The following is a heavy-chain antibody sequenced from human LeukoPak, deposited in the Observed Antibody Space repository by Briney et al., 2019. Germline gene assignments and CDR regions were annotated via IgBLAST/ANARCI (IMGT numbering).Heavy chain of an antibody. CDR3: AKVPYDFWSGYTDY. CDR2: ISGSGGST. Sequence: GGSLRLSCAASGFTFSSYAMSWVRQAPGKGLEWVSAISGSGGSTYYADSVKGRFTISRDNSKNTLYLLMNSLRAEDTAVYYCAKVPYDFWSGYTDYWGQGTLVTVSS. CDR1: GFTFSSYA. V-gene: IGHV3-23*01. J-gene: IGHJ4*02. D-gene: IGHD3-3*01.